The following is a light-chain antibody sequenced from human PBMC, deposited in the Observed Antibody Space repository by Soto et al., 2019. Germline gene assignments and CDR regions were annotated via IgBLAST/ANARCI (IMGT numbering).Light chain of an antibody. Sequence: QSALTQPASVSGSLGQSITISCTGTSSDVGGYNYVSWYQQHPGKAPKLLLYEVTARPSGVSYRFSGSKSGNTASLTISGLQAEDEADYYCSSYTSCILYVFGTGTKLTVL. CDR1: SSDVGGYNY. V-gene: IGLV2-14*01. CDR2: EVT. J-gene: IGLJ1*01. CDR3: SSYTSCILYV.